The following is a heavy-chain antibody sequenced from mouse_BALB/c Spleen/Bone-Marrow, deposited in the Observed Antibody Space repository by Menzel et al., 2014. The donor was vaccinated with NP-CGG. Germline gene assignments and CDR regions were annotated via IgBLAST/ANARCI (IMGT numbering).Heavy chain of an antibody. J-gene: IGHJ3*01. CDR2: INSNGGST. CDR1: GFTFNSYG. Sequence: EVQLVESGGGLVQPGGSLKLSCAASGFTFNSYGISWVRQTPDKRLELVATINSNGGSTYYPDSVKGRFTISRDNAKNTLYLQMSSLKSEDTAMYYCARDRGGYGNPRSFAYWGQGTLVTVSA. D-gene: IGHD2-1*01. CDR3: ARDRGGYGNPRSFAY. V-gene: IGHV5-6-3*01.